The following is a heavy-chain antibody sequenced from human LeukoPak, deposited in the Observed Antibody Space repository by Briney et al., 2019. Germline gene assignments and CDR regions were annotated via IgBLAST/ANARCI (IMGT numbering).Heavy chain of an antibody. CDR1: GGSISSSSYY. J-gene: IGHJ4*02. CDR3: ARDSKWLQSIDY. Sequence: PSETLSLTCTVSGGSISSSSYYWGWIRQPPGKGLEWIGSIYYSGSTYYNPSLKSRVTISVDTSKNQFSLKLSSVTAADTAVYYCARDSKWLQSIDYWGQGTLVTVSS. CDR2: IYYSGST. D-gene: IGHD5-24*01. V-gene: IGHV4-39*07.